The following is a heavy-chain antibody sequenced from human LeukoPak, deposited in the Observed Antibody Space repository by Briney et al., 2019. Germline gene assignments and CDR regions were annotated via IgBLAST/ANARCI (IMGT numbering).Heavy chain of an antibody. V-gene: IGHV3-23*01. J-gene: IGHJ4*02. CDR3: AKGPAGGFLTGYYDPIFSYYFDY. CDR2: ISGSGGST. Sequence: TGGSLRLSCAASGFTFSSYAMSWVRQAPGKGLEWVSAISGSGGSTYYADSVKGRFTISRDNSKNTLYLQMNSLRAEDTAVYYCAKGPAGGFLTGYYDPIFSYYFDYWGQGTLVTVSS. CDR1: GFTFSSYA. D-gene: IGHD3-9*01.